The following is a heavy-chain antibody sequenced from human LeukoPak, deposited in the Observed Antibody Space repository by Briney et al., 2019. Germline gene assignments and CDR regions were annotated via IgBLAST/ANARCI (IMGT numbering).Heavy chain of an antibody. V-gene: IGHV4-39*01. CDR3: ASRQGSGWQLLLDD. D-gene: IGHD6-19*01. CDR2: IYYSGST. J-gene: IGHJ4*02. CDR1: GGSISSSSYY. Sequence: SETLSLTCTVSGGSISSSSYYWGSIRQPPGKGLEWSESIYYSGSTYYNPSLKSRVTICVDTSKNQFSLRLSSVTAADTAVYYCASRQGSGWQLLLDDWSQVTLVTVSS.